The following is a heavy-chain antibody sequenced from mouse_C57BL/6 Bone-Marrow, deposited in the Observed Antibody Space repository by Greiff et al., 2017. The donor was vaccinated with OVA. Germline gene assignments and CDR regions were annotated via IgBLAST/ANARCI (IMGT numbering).Heavy chain of an antibody. CDR2: ISSGSSTI. CDR1: GFTFSDYG. Sequence: EVKLVESGGGLVKPGGSLKLSCAASGFTFSDYGMHWVRQAPEKGLEWVAYISSGSSTIYYADTVQGRFPISRDNAKNNLFLQMTSLRAEDTAMYYCARRFAYWGQGTLVTVSA. CDR3: ARRFAY. J-gene: IGHJ3*01. V-gene: IGHV5-17*01.